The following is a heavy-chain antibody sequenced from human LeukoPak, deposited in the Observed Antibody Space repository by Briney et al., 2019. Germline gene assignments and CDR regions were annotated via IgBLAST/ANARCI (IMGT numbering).Heavy chain of an antibody. CDR1: GGSISSYY. D-gene: IGHD3-10*01. J-gene: IGHJ5*02. Sequence: SETLSLTCTVSGGSISSYYWSWIRQPPGKGLEWIGNIYYTGSTNYNPSLKSRVTISVDTPKNQFSLKLSSVTAADTAVYYCARSITMVRGVRRVWFDPWGQGTLVTVSS. V-gene: IGHV4-59*01. CDR3: ARSITMVRGVRRVWFDP. CDR2: IYYTGST.